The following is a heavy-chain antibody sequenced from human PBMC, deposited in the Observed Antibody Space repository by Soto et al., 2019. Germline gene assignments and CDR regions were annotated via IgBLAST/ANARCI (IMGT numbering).Heavy chain of an antibody. D-gene: IGHD4-17*01. Sequence: SETLSLTCTVSGGSINNYYWTWIRQSPGRGLEWIGYVYYTGSTNYNPSLKSRVTISVDKSKNQFSLKLSSVTAADTAVYYCARVGIGYGDLYYFDYWGQGTLVTVSS. CDR2: VYYTGST. CDR3: ARVGIGYGDLYYFDY. V-gene: IGHV4-59*12. J-gene: IGHJ4*02. CDR1: GGSINNYY.